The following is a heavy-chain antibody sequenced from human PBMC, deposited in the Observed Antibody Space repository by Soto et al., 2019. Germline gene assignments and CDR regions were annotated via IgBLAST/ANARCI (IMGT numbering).Heavy chain of an antibody. D-gene: IGHD2-15*01. V-gene: IGHV2-5*02. CDR3: AYLPSSGGRCYWFASCGMDV. J-gene: IGHJ6*02. CDR2: IYWDDDK. Sequence: QITLKESGPTLVKPTQTLTLTCTFSGFALSTRGVGVAWIRQPPGKALEWLALIYWDDDKRYRPSLESRLTITMEKSKTPVVRPMTNMASVDTATYYCAYLPSSGGRCYWFASCGMDVWGQGTTVRVYS. CDR1: GFALSTRGVG.